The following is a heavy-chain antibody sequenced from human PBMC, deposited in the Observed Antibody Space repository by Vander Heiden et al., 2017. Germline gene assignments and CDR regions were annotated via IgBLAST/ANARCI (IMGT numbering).Heavy chain of an antibody. D-gene: IGHD3-22*01. V-gene: IGHV3-20*04. Sequence: EVQLMESGGSVVRRGGSPGLSCTASGVNYDNYGMSWVRQAPGKGLEWVSGINWSGGSTGYTDSVKGRFITSRDNAKNSLFLQMNSLRAEDTAFYYCARVSNSGSGYLFDFWGQGTLVTVSS. CDR1: GVNYDNYG. J-gene: IGHJ3*01. CDR3: ARVSNSGSGYLFDF. CDR2: INWSGGST.